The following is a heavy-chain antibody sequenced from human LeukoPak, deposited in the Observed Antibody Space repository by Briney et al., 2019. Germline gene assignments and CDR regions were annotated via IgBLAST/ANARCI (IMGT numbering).Heavy chain of an antibody. CDR1: GFSVITND. V-gene: IGHV3-53*01. J-gene: IGHJ4*02. Sequence: GGSLRLSCAASGFSVITNDMTWVRQAPGKGLEWVSVLYSDGNTKYADSVQGRFTISRDNSKNTLYLEMNSLRPDDTAVYYCARGGEPLAANTLAYWGQGTLVTVSS. CDR2: LYSDGNT. CDR3: ARGGEPLAANTLAY. D-gene: IGHD3-16*01.